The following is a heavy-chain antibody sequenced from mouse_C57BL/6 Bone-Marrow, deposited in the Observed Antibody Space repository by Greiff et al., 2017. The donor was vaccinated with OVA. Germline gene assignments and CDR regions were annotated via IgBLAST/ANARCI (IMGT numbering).Heavy chain of an antibody. V-gene: IGHV5-12*01. CDR1: GFTFSDYY. CDR2: ISNGGGST. Sequence: EVKLVESGGGLVQPGGSLKLSCAASGFTFSDYYMYWVRQTPEKRLEWVAYISNGGGSTYYPDTVKGRFTISRDNAKNTLYLQMSRLKSEDTAMYYCARHTAYWGQGTLVTVSA. J-gene: IGHJ3*01. CDR3: ARHTAY.